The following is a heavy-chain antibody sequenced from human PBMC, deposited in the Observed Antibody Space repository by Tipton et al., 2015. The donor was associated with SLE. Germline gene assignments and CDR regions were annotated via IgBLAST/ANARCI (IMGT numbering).Heavy chain of an antibody. J-gene: IGHJ6*02. Sequence: SLRLSCSASGFTFSDYYMSWIRQAPGKGLEWVSYISSSSSTIYYADSVKGRFTISRDNAKNSLYLQMNSLRAEDTAVYYCARDPISRITTNYYGMDVWGQGTTVTVSS. V-gene: IGHV3-11*04. CDR3: ARDPISRITTNYYGMDV. D-gene: IGHD3-3*01. CDR2: ISSSSSTI. CDR1: GFTFSDYY.